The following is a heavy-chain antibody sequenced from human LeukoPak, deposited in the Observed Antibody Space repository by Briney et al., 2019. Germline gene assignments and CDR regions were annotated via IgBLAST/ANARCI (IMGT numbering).Heavy chain of an antibody. J-gene: IGHJ4*02. V-gene: IGHV1-24*01. D-gene: IGHD3-3*01. CDR1: GYTFTGYY. CDR2: IDPEDGET. Sequence: ASVKVSCKASGYTFTGYYMHWVRQAPGKGLEWMGGIDPEDGETIYAQKFQGRVTMTEDTSTDTAYMELSSLRSEDTAVYYCATGRLYDFWSGYHFDYWGQGTLVTVSS. CDR3: ATGRLYDFWSGYHFDY.